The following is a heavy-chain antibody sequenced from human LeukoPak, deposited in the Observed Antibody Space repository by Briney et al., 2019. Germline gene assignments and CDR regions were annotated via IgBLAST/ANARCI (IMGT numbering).Heavy chain of an antibody. J-gene: IGHJ4*02. Sequence: GGSLRLSCAASGFTFRNFGMHWVRQAPGKGLEWVAAIWDDGNNKYYADSVKGRFTISRDNSKNTLYLQMKSLRAEDTAVYYCARDYPGLDYWGQGTLVTAAS. V-gene: IGHV3-33*01. CDR3: ARDYPGLDY. CDR1: GFTFRNFG. CDR2: IWDDGNNK.